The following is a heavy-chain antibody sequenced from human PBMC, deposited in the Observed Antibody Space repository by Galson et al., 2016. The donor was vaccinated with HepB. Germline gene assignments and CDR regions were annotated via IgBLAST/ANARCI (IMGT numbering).Heavy chain of an antibody. Sequence: SVKVSCKTSGYKFTNNGISWVRQAPGQGLEWLGWISAKSGDADFATKFQGRVTLTRDTPTSTVYMQLTSLKSDDTAMYYFATDVQHRFASWGQGTLVAVSS. CDR2: ISAKSGDA. V-gene: IGHV1-18*01. CDR1: GYKFTNNG. CDR3: ATDVQHRFAS. J-gene: IGHJ5*01. D-gene: IGHD1-1*01.